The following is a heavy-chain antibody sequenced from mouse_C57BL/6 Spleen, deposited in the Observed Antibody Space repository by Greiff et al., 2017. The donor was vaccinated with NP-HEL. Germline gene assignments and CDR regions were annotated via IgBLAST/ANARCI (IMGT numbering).Heavy chain of an antibody. D-gene: IGHD2-5*01. CDR2: ISSGGDYI. J-gene: IGHJ3*01. CDR3: TREGYSKAGFAY. V-gene: IGHV5-9-1*02. CDR1: GFTFSSYA. Sequence: EVMLVESGEGLVKPGGSLKLSCAASGFTFSSYAMSWVRQTPEKRLEWVAYISSGGDYIYYADTVKGRFTISRDNAWNTLYLQMSSLKSEDTAMYYCTREGYSKAGFAYWGQGTLVTVSA.